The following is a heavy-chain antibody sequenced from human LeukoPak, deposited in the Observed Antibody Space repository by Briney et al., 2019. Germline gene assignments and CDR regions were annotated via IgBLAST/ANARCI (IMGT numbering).Heavy chain of an antibody. V-gene: IGHV4-39*07. D-gene: IGHD3-10*01. Sequence: SETLSLTCTVSGGSISSSSYYWGWIRQPPGKGLEWIGSIYYSGSTYYNPSLKSRVTISVDTSKNQFSLKLSSVTAADTAVYYCARGPSYYGSGTPFRDYFDYWGQGTLVTVSS. CDR1: GGSISSSSYY. CDR2: IYYSGST. J-gene: IGHJ4*02. CDR3: ARGPSYYGSGTPFRDYFDY.